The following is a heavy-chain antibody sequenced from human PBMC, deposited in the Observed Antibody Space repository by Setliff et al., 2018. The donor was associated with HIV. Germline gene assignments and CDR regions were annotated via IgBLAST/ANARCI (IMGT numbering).Heavy chain of an antibody. CDR2: IFTGGTT. D-gene: IGHD3-3*01. V-gene: IGHV4-4*08. CDR1: GGSFRSYY. J-gene: IGHJ4*02. CDR3: ARGVTLYGVVEYLDY. Sequence: KPSETLSLTCTVSGGSFRSYYWSWIRQSPGKGLEWLGYIFTGGTTKYNPSLESRVTISVDTSRNQFSLKLASVTAADTAVYYCARGVTLYGVVEYLDYWAQGTLVTVSS.